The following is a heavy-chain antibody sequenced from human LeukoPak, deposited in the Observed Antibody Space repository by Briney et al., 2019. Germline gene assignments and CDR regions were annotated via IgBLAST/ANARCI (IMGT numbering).Heavy chain of an antibody. CDR3: ARDPSNYYDSSGYQTPYFDY. D-gene: IGHD3-22*01. CDR2: ISYDGSNK. V-gene: IGHV3-30-3*01. CDR1: GFTFSSYA. J-gene: IGHJ4*02. Sequence: GGSLRLSCAASGFTFSSYAMYWVRQAPGKGLEWVAVISYDGSNKYYADSVKGRFTISRDNSKNTLYLQMNSLRAEDTAVYYCARDPSNYYDSSGYQTPYFDYWGQGTLATVSS.